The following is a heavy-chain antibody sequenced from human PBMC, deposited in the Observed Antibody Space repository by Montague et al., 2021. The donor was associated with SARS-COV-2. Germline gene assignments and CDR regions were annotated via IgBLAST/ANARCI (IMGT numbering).Heavy chain of an antibody. V-gene: IGHV4-31*03. CDR3: ARDSGYYDSSGYSYDAFDI. CDR1: GGSISSGGYY. Sequence: TLSLTCTVSGGSISSGGYYWSWIRQHPGKGLEWIGYIYHTGSTYYNPSHKSRVTISKETSKNHFSLNLSSVTAADSAVYYCARDSGYYDSSGYSYDAFDIWGQGTKVTVSS. J-gene: IGHJ3*02. D-gene: IGHD3-22*01. CDR2: IYHTGST.